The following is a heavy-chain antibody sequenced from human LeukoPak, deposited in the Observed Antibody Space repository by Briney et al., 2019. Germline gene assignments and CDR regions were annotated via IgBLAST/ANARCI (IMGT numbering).Heavy chain of an antibody. Sequence: AASVKVSCKVSGYTLTELSMHWVRQAPGKGLEWMGGFDPEDGETIYAQKFQGRVTMTEDTSTDTAYMELSNLRSEDTAVYYCATGYCSGGSCYAYYFDYWGQGTLVTVSS. V-gene: IGHV1-24*01. J-gene: IGHJ4*02. CDR3: ATGYCSGGSCYAYYFDY. D-gene: IGHD2-15*01. CDR1: GYTLTELS. CDR2: FDPEDGET.